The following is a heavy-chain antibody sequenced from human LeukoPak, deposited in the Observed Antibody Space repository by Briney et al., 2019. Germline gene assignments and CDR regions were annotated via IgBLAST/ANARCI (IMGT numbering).Heavy chain of an antibody. Sequence: PGRSLRLSCTASGVPLSHYAMHWVRQAPGRGLEWVAVISFDGTNKYYGDSVEGRFSVSRDNSKNTLYLQMNSLRPDDTAMYYCATDYGDYEPIDYWGQRTLVTVSS. CDR2: ISFDGTNK. V-gene: IGHV3-30*04. CDR3: ATDYGDYEPIDY. CDR1: GVPLSHYA. J-gene: IGHJ4*02. D-gene: IGHD4-17*01.